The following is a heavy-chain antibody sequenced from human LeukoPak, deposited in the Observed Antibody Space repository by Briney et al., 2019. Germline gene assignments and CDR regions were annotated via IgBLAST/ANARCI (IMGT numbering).Heavy chain of an antibody. V-gene: IGHV1-2*04. CDR3: ARVRGFGAPHYGMDV. D-gene: IGHD3-10*01. CDR1: GYTFTGYY. CDR2: INPNSGGT. Sequence: ASAKVSCKASGYTFTGYYMHWVRQAPGQGLEWMGWINPNSGGTNYAQKFQGWVTMTRDTSISTAYMELSRLRSDDTAVYYCARVRGFGAPHYGMDVWGKGTTVTVSS. J-gene: IGHJ6*04.